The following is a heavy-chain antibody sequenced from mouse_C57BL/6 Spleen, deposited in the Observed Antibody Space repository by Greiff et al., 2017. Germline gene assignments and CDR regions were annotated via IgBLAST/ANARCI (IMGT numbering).Heavy chain of an antibody. Sequence: VQLQQSGAELARPGASVKMSCKASGYTFTSYTMHWVKQRPGQGLEWIGYINPSSGYTKYNQKFKDKATLTADKSSSTAYMHLSSLTSEDSAVYYCERWDSSGPRDYWGKGTNRTVSA. CDR1: GYTFTSYT. CDR2: INPSSGYT. D-gene: IGHD3-2*02. J-gene: IGHJ2*01. V-gene: IGHV1-4*01. CDR3: ERWDSSGPRDY.